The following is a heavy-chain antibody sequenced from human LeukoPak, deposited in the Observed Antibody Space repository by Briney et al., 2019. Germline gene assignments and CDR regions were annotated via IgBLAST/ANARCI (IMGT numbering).Heavy chain of an antibody. V-gene: IGHV3-66*01. CDR2: IYSGGST. J-gene: IGHJ4*02. D-gene: IGHD1-26*01. Sequence: GGSLRLSCAASGFTVSSDYMSWVCQAPGKGLEWVSVIYSGGSTYYADSVKGRLTISRDNSKNTLYLQMNSLRAEDTAVYYCARALVGATGYWGQGTLVTVSS. CDR1: GFTVSSDY. CDR3: ARALVGATGY.